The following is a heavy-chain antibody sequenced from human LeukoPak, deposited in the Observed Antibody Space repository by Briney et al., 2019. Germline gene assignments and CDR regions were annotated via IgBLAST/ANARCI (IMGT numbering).Heavy chain of an antibody. Sequence: GSLRLSCAASGFTFSSYEMNWVRQAPGKGLEWIGEINHSGSTNYNPSRKSRVTISLDTSKSHFALKLSSVTAADTAVYYCARRVRGVNDAFDIWGQGTIVTVSS. J-gene: IGHJ3*02. CDR2: INHSGST. CDR1: GFTFSSYE. D-gene: IGHD3-10*01. CDR3: ARRVRGVNDAFDI. V-gene: IGHV4-34*01.